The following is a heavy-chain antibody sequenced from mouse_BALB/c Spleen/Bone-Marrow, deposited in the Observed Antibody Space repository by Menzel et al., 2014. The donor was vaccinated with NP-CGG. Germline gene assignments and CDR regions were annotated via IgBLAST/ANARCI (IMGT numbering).Heavy chain of an antibody. CDR1: GFTFSSYA. V-gene: IGHV5-9-4*01. CDR2: ISSGGSYT. Sequence: EVQLQESGGGLVKPGGSLKLSCAASGFTFSSYAMSWVRQSPEKRLEWVAEISSGGSYTYYPDTVTGRFTISRDNAKNXLYLEMSSLRSEDTAMYYCAREGLRRRAAMDYWGQGTSVTVSS. D-gene: IGHD2-4*01. CDR3: AREGLRRRAAMDY. J-gene: IGHJ4*01.